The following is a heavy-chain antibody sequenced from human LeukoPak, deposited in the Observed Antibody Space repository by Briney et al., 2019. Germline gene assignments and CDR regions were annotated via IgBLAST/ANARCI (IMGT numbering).Heavy chain of an antibody. CDR3: AKDPRVGATHRFYYFDY. CDR2: ISGSGGST. V-gene: IGHV3-23*01. CDR1: GFTFSSYA. D-gene: IGHD1-26*01. Sequence: PGGSLRLSCAASGFTFSSYAMSWVRQAPGKGLEWVSAISGSGGSTYYADSVKGRFTISRDNSKNTLYLQMNGLRAEDTAVYYCAKDPRVGATHRFYYFDYWGQGTLVTVSS. J-gene: IGHJ4*02.